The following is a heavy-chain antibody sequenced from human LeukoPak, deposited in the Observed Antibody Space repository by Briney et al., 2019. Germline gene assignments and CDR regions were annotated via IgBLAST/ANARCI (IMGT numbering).Heavy chain of an antibody. V-gene: IGHV3-21*01. J-gene: IGHJ4*02. CDR3: ARANYYDSSGYRAPLR. CDR1: GFTFSSYS. Sequence: GGSLRLSCAASGFTFSSYSMNWVRQAPGKGLEWVSSISSSSSYIYYADSVKGRFTISRDNAKNSLYLQMNSLRAEETAVYYCARANYYDSSGYRAPLRWGQGTLVTVSS. D-gene: IGHD3-22*01. CDR2: ISSSSSYI.